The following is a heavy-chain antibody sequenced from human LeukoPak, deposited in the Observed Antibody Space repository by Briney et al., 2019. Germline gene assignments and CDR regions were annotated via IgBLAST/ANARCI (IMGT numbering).Heavy chain of an antibody. CDR2: ITDSGHDK. V-gene: IGHV3-23*01. CDR3: AKMRSSGTNWFDP. J-gene: IGHJ5*02. D-gene: IGHD1-14*01. Sequence: GGSLRLSCAASGFTFRNYGMSWVRRAPGNGLEWISGITDSGHDKYYVDSVKGRFTISRDNSNNTLFLQMKSLRVEDTAIYYCAKMRSSGTNWFDPWGQGTLVSVSS. CDR1: GFTFRNYG.